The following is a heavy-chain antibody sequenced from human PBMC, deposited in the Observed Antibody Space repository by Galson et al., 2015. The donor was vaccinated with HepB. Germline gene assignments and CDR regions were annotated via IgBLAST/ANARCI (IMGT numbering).Heavy chain of an antibody. CDR2: ISSSSSYI. Sequence: SLRLSCAASGFTFSSYSMNWVRQAPGKGLEWVSSISSSSSYIYYADSVKGRFTISRDNAKNSLYLQMNSLRAEDTAVYYCARDLHYSPDGGSYYYYYMDVWGKGTTVTVSS. D-gene: IGHD4-11*01. CDR1: GFTFSSYS. J-gene: IGHJ6*03. CDR3: ARDLHYSPDGGSYYYYYMDV. V-gene: IGHV3-21*01.